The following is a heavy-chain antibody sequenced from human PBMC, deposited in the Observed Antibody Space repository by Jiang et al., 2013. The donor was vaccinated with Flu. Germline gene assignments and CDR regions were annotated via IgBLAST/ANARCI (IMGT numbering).Heavy chain of an antibody. D-gene: IGHD3-10*01. J-gene: IGHJ2*01. V-gene: IGHV3-11*03. Sequence: VQLLESGGGLVKPGGSLRLSCAASGFTFSDYYMSWIRQAPGKGLEWVSYSSSSSSYTNYADSVKGRFTISRDNAKNSLYLQMNSLRAEDTAVYYCVATMVRGGPNTPHWYFDLWGRGTLVTVSS. CDR3: VATMVRGGPNTPHWYFDL. CDR1: GFTFSDYY. CDR2: SSSSSSYT.